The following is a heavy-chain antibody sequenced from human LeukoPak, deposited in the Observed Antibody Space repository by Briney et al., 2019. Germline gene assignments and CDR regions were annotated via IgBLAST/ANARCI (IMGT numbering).Heavy chain of an antibody. V-gene: IGHV7-4-1*02. CDR3: ARLRTTVFDP. Sequence: GASVKVSCKASGYTFTNYAMNWVRQAPGQGLEWMGWINTNTGHPTYAQGFTGRFVFSLETSVSTAYLQISSLKTEDTAVYYCARLRTTVFDPWGQGTLVTVSS. CDR2: INTNTGHP. CDR1: GYTFTNYA. D-gene: IGHD4-17*01. J-gene: IGHJ5*02.